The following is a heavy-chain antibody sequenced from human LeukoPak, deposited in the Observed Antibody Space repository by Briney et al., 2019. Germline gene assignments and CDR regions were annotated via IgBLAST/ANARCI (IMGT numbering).Heavy chain of an antibody. J-gene: IGHJ4*02. CDR2: ICPGDSDT. CDR1: GYIFTIYW. V-gene: IGHV5-51*01. D-gene: IGHD6-13*01. CDR3: ARLIAEGTFDY. Sequence: GESRKFSCKAAGYIFTIYWIWWGRPMPGRVLEWMGIICPGDSDTNYSPSFQGQVTISADKSISTAYLQWSSLKASDTAIYYCARLIAEGTFDYWGQGTLVTVSS.